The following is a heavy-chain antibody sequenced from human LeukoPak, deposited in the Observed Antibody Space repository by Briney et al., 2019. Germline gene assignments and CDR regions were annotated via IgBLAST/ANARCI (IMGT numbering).Heavy chain of an antibody. CDR1: GYTFTGYY. V-gene: IGHV1-18*04. J-gene: IGHJ4*02. D-gene: IGHD1-26*01. CDR2: ISAYNGNT. Sequence: ASVKVSCKASGYTFTGYYMHWVRQAPGQGLEWMGWISAYNGNTNYAQKLQGRVTMTTDTSTSTAYMELRSLRSDDTAVYYCARDYDSGSFWGLFDYWGQGTLVTVSS. CDR3: ARDYDSGSFWGLFDY.